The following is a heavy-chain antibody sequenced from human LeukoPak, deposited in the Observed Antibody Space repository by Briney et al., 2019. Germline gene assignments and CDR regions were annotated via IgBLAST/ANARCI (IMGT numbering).Heavy chain of an antibody. Sequence: ASVKVSCKASGYTFTAYYIHWVRQAPGEGLEWMGWINPNSGGTNSAQKFQGRVTMTRDTSIGTAYMELYSLRSDDTAVYYCASDVLTGAYWGQGTLITVSS. V-gene: IGHV1-2*02. J-gene: IGHJ4*02. CDR1: GYTFTAYY. CDR2: INPNSGGT. D-gene: IGHD3-9*01. CDR3: ASDVLTGAY.